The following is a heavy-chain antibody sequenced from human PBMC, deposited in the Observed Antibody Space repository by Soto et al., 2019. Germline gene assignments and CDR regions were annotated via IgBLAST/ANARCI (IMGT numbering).Heavy chain of an antibody. CDR1: GGTFSSYA. CDR2: IIPIFGTA. J-gene: IGHJ5*02. Sequence: SVKVSCKASGGTFSSYAISWVRQAPGQGLEWMGGIIPIFGTANYAQKFQGRVTITADESTSTAYMELSSLRSEDTAVYYCARDSKVVVAATRGGPDWFDPWGQGTLVTVSS. D-gene: IGHD2-15*01. V-gene: IGHV1-69*13. CDR3: ARDSKVVVAATRGGPDWFDP.